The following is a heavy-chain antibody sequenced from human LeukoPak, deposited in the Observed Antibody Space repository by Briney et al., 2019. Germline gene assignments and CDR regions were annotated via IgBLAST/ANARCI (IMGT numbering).Heavy chain of an antibody. CDR3: TRDNDILTGYSLDY. CDR1: GFTFSSYA. CDR2: ISSNGGST. V-gene: IGHV3-64*01. D-gene: IGHD3-9*01. J-gene: IGHJ4*02. Sequence: GGSLRLSCAASGFTFSSYAMHWVRQAPGKGLEYVSAISSNGGSTYYANSVKGRFTISRDNSKNTLYLHMGSLRAEDTAVYYCTRDNDILTGYSLDYWGQGTLVTVSS.